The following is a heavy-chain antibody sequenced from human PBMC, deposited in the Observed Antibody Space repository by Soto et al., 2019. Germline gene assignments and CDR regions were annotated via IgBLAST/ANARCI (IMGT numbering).Heavy chain of an antibody. V-gene: IGHV4-61*01. CDR1: GGSISSGNYY. J-gene: IGHJ6*02. CDR3: ARGDYGSGSYYKGGYYGMDV. D-gene: IGHD3-10*01. CDR2: IYYSGST. Sequence: PSGTLSLTCTVSGGSISSGNYYWSWIRQPPGKGLVWIGYIYYSGSTNYNPSLKSRVTISVDTSKNQFSLKLSSVTAADTAVYYCARGDYGSGSYYKGGYYGMDVWGQGTTVTVS.